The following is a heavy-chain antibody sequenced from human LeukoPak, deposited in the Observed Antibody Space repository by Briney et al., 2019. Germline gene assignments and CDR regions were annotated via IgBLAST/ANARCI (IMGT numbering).Heavy chain of an antibody. D-gene: IGHD2-2*02. V-gene: IGHV4-31*03. CDR3: ARQGYCSSTTSCYKPFEN. CDR2: IAYSGIT. J-gene: IGHJ4*02. Sequence: SQTLSLTCTVSGGSISIGCNYWSWTRHHPGKGREWSAYIAYSGITYYNPSLKCRVSISLDTSQNQCSLRLNSVTAPDTAVYYCARQGYCSSTTSCYKPFENWGQGTLVTVSS. CDR1: GGSISIGCNY.